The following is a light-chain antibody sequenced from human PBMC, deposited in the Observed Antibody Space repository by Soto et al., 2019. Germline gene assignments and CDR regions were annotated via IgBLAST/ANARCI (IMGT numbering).Light chain of an antibody. CDR1: QSVSSN. J-gene: IGKJ4*01. CDR3: QQYNNWPPLT. CDR2: GAS. V-gene: IGKV3-15*01. Sequence: EIVMTQSPATLSVATGERATLSCRASQSVSSNSAWYQQKPGQAPRLLIYGASTRATGIPARFSGSGSGTEFTLTISSLQSEDFAVYYCQQYNNWPPLTFGGGTKVEIK.